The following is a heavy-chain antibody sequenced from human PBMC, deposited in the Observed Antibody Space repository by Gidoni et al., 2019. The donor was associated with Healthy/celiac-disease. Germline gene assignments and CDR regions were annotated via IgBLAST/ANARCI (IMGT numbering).Heavy chain of an antibody. J-gene: IGHJ6*02. CDR3: ARDRGCSGGSCYHGGMDV. CDR2: ISSSSSYI. Sequence: EVQLVESGGGLVKPGGSLRLSCAASGFTFSSYSMNWVRQAPGKGLEWVSSISSSSSYIYYADSVKGRFTISRDNAKNSLYLQMNSLRAEDTAVYYCARDRGCSGGSCYHGGMDVWGQGTTVTVSS. V-gene: IGHV3-21*01. D-gene: IGHD2-15*01. CDR1: GFTFSSYS.